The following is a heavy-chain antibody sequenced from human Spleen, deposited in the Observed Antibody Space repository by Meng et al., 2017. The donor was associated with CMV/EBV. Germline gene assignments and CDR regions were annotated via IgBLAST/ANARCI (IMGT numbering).Heavy chain of an antibody. Sequence: SCKASGYTLSDYFMHWVRQAPGQGLEWMGWIKPRSGVTNYAQRFQDRVTMTTDTSIRTVYMDLSRLTSDDTAIFYCARDLGVGAAGYWGQGTLVTVSS. J-gene: IGHJ4*01. V-gene: IGHV1-2*02. CDR2: IKPRSGVT. D-gene: IGHD3-3*01. CDR1: GYTLSDYF. CDR3: ARDLGVGAAGY.